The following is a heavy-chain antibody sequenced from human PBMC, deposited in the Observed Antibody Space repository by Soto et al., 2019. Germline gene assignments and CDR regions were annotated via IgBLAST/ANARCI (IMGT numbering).Heavy chain of an antibody. D-gene: IGHD1-26*01. Sequence: SVKVSCKASGGMFYSSAINWVRQAPGQGLEWMGGIVPMNGSPKYAQEFLGRVTISADASATTAYMDLSGLKSEDTAVYYCSFAPTCPHHLTSSWGRGPQQTVSS. CDR3: SFAPTCPHHLTSS. CDR2: IVPMNGSP. J-gene: IGHJ5*02. CDR1: GGMFYSSA. V-gene: IGHV1-69*13.